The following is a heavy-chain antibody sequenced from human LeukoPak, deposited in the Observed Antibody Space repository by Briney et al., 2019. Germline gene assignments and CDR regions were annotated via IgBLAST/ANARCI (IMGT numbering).Heavy chain of an antibody. CDR3: ARDQAYCGGDCYIDF. CDR1: NYSITGANY. J-gene: IGHJ4*02. Sequence: PSETLSLTCAVSNYSITGANYWGWIRQPPGKGLEWIGSMYHSGSADYNPSLKSRVTISVDTSKNQFSLKQRSVSAADTAVYYCARDQAYCGGDCYIDFWGQGTLVTVSS. D-gene: IGHD2-21*02. V-gene: IGHV4-38-2*02. CDR2: MYHSGSA.